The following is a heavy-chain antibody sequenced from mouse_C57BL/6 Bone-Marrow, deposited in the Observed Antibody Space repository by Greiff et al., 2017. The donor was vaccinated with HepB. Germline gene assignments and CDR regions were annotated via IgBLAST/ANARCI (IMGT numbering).Heavy chain of an antibody. J-gene: IGHJ3*01. CDR3: ARCWFAY. Sequence: QVHVKQPGAELVKPGASVKLSCKASGYTFTSYWMHWVKQRPGQGLEWIGMIHPNSGSTNYNEKFKSKATLTVDKSSSTAYMQLSSLTSEDSAVYYCARCWFAYWGQGTLVTVSA. CDR1: GYTFTSYW. CDR2: IHPNSGST. V-gene: IGHV1-64*01.